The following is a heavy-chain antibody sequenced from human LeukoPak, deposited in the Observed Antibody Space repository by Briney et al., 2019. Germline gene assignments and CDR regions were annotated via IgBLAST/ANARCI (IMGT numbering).Heavy chain of an antibody. D-gene: IGHD3-16*02. J-gene: IGHJ3*02. V-gene: IGHV3-30*03. CDR1: GFTFSSYG. CDR3: ARTVTDAFDI. CDR2: ISYDGSNK. Sequence: GGSLRLSCEASGFTFSSYGMHWVRQAPGKGLEWVALISYDGSNKYYADSVKGRFTISRDNSKNTLYLQMNGLRVEDAAVYYCARTVTDAFDIWGQGTMVTVSS.